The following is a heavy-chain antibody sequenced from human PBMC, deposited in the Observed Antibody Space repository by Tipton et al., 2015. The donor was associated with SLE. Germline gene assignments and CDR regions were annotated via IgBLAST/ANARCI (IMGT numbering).Heavy chain of an antibody. CDR2: SHYSGNT. J-gene: IGHJ4*02. D-gene: IGHD3/OR15-3a*01. Sequence: TLSLTCSVSGGSISSGGYYWSWIRQHPGKGLEWIGYSHYSGNTYYNTSLKSRVTISVDTSKNQFSLKLSSVTAADTAVYYCARGGGDFGLKNWCQGALVTVAS. CDR1: GGSISSGGYY. CDR3: ARGGGDFGLKN. V-gene: IGHV4-31*03.